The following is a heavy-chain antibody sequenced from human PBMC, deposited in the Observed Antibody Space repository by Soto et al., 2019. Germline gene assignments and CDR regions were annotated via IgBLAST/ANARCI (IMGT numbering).Heavy chain of an antibody. CDR2: ISAYNGNT. CDR1: GYTFTSYG. Sequence: ASVKVSCKASGYTFTSYGISWVRQAPGQGLEWMGWISAYNGNTNYAQKLQGRVTMTTDTSTNTAYMELRSLRSDDTAVYYCARANLRQLWSSEIYYGMDVWGQGTTVTVSS. D-gene: IGHD5-18*01. J-gene: IGHJ6*02. CDR3: ARANLRQLWSSEIYYGMDV. V-gene: IGHV1-18*04.